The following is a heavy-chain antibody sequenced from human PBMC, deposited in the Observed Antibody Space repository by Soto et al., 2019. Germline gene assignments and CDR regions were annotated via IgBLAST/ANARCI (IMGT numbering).Heavy chain of an antibody. CDR1: GFTFSSYW. V-gene: IGHV3-7*01. CDR3: ARDQQYYYDSSDYYPDAFDI. CDR2: IKQDGSEK. J-gene: IGHJ3*02. D-gene: IGHD3-22*01. Sequence: GGSLRLSCAASGFTFSSYWMSWVRQAPGKGLEWVANIKQDGSEKYYVDSVKGRFTISRDNAKNSLYLQMNSLRAEDTAVYYCARDQQYYYDSSDYYPDAFDIWGQGTMVTVSS.